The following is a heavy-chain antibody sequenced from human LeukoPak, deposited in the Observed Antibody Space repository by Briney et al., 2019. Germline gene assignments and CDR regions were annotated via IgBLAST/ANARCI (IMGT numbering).Heavy chain of an antibody. D-gene: IGHD3-10*01. CDR1: GGSFSGYY. J-gene: IGHJ4*02. CDR3: AREPRRGSFDY. CDR2: INHSGST. V-gene: IGHV4-34*01. Sequence: PSETLSLTCAVYGGSFSGYYWSWISQPPGKGLEWIGEINHSGSTNYNPSLKSRVTISVDTSKNQFSLKLSSVTAADTAAYYCAREPRRGSFDYWGQGTLVTVSS.